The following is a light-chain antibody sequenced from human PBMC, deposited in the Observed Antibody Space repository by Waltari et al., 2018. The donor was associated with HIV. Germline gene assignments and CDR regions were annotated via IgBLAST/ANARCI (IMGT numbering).Light chain of an antibody. CDR1: INNVGDQG. CDR2: RNN. CDR3: SAWDSSLSAWV. J-gene: IGLJ3*02. V-gene: IGLV10-54*01. Sequence: QAGLTQPPSVSKDLRQTATHTCTGNINNVGDQGAAWLQQHQGHPPKLLSSRNNNRPSGISERFSASRSGNTASLTITGLQPEDEADYYCSAWDSSLSAWVFGGGTRLTVL.